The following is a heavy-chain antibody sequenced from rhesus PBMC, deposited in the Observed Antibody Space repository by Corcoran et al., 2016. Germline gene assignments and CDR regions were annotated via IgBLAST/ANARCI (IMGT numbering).Heavy chain of an antibody. CDR2: IMGNRVST. J-gene: IGHJ4*01. CDR1: VASFISYC. Sequence: QVQLQASGPGLVKPSETLSLTCAVYVASFISYCWSWIRPPPGKGREWIGEIMGNRVSTNSHPPIRGRATISKDASKNQFSLKLSSVPAADAAVYYCARGFYNMWTIDYWGQGVLVTVSS. CDR3: ARGFYNMWTIDY. D-gene: IGHD3-3*01. V-gene: IGHV4-80*01.